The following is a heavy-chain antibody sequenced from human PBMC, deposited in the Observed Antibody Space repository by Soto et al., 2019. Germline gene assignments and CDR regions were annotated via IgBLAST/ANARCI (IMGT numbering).Heavy chain of an antibody. CDR2: IIPIFGTA. V-gene: IGHV1-69*13. J-gene: IGHJ3*02. CDR1: GGTFSSYA. Sequence: SVKVSCKASGGTFSSYAISWVRQAPGQGLEWMGGIIPIFGTANYAQKFQGRVTITADGSTSTAYMELSSLRSEDTAVYYCAREEMATTHDAFDIWGQGTMVTVSS. CDR3: AREEMATTHDAFDI. D-gene: IGHD5-12*01.